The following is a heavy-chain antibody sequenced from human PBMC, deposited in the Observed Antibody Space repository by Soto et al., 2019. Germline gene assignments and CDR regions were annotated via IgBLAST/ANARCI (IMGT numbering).Heavy chain of an antibody. CDR2: IYCSGST. Sequence: SETLSLTCTVSGGSISSGDYYWSWIRQPPGKGLEWIGYIYCSGSTYYNPSLKSRVTINADTSNNQLSLQLNSVTPDDTAVYYCARLIGDSWLDSWGQGTLVTVSS. D-gene: IGHD2-8*01. CDR1: GGSISSGDYY. CDR3: ARLIGDSWLDS. J-gene: IGHJ5*01. V-gene: IGHV4-30-4*01.